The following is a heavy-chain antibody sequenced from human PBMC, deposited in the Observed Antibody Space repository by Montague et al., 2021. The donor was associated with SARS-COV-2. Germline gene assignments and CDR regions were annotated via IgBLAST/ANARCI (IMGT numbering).Heavy chain of an antibody. V-gene: IGHV4-59*13. Sequence: ETLSLTCTVAGGSISSYYWSWIRQPPGKGLEWIGYIYYSGSTNYNPSLKSRVTISVDTSKNQFSLKLSSVTAADTAVYHCARDLGDYWGQGTLVTVSS. CDR2: IYYSGST. J-gene: IGHJ4*02. CDR1: GGSISSYY. CDR3: ARDLGDY.